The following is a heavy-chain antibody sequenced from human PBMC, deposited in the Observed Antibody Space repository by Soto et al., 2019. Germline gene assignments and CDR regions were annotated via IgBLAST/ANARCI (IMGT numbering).Heavy chain of an antibody. CDR3: ARRIVVPAAMGGYFDY. D-gene: IGHD2-2*01. J-gene: IGHJ4*02. CDR1: GGSISSYY. CDR2: IYYSGST. V-gene: IGHV4-59*08. Sequence: QVQLQESGPGLVKPSETLSLTCTVSGGSISSYYWSWIRQPPGKGLEWIGYIYYSGSTNYNPSLKSRVTISVDTSKNQFSLKLSSVTAADTAVYYCARRIVVPAAMGGYFDYWGQGTLVTVSS.